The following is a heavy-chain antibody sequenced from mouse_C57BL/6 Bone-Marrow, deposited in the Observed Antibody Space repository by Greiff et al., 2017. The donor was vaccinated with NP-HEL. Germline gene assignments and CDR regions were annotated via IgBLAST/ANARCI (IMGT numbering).Heavy chain of an antibody. J-gene: IGHJ4*01. CDR3: ARCFLWAMDY. Sequence: VQLQQSGPELVKPGASVKISCKASGYTFTDYYMNWVKQSHGKSLEWIGDINPNNGGTSYNQKFKGKATLTVDKSSSTAYMELRSLTSEDSAVYYCARCFLWAMDYWGQGTSVTVSS. CDR1: GYTFTDYY. V-gene: IGHV1-26*01. CDR2: INPNNGGT. D-gene: IGHD1-1*02.